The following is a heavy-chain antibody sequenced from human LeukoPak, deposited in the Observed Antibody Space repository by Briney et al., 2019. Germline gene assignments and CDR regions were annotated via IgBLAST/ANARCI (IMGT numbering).Heavy chain of an antibody. V-gene: IGHV3-21*01. CDR3: ARDEGLYSGYDLDY. J-gene: IGHJ4*02. D-gene: IGHD5-12*01. CDR2: ISSSSSYI. Sequence: GGSLRLSCAASGFTFSTYGMHWVRQAPGKGLEWVSSISSSSSYIYYADSVKGRFTISRDNAKNSLYLQMNSLRAEDTAVYYCARDEGLYSGYDLDYWGQGTLVTVSS. CDR1: GFTFSTYG.